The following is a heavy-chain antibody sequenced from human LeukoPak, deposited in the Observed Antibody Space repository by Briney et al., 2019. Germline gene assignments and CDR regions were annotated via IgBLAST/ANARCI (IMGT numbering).Heavy chain of an antibody. Sequence: PSETLSLTCTVSGGSISSYYWSWIRQPPGKGLEWIGYIYYSGSTNYNPSLKSRVTISVDTSKNQFSLKLSSVTAADTAVYYCASHYGDYQTGFDYWGQGTLVTVSS. CDR1: GGSISSYY. V-gene: IGHV4-59*08. J-gene: IGHJ4*02. D-gene: IGHD4-17*01. CDR2: IYYSGST. CDR3: ASHYGDYQTGFDY.